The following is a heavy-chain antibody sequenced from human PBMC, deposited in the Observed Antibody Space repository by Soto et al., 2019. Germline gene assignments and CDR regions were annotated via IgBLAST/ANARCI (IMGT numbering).Heavy chain of an antibody. V-gene: IGHV1-18*04. CDR2: IGTYNGNTNT. J-gene: IGHJ5*02. D-gene: IGHD1-1*01. Sequence: GASVKVSCKASGYTFTGYYMHWVRQAPGQGLEWMGWIGTYNGNTNTYHKKRFQGRFTMTSDSASNTAYMELRSLTPDDTAVYYCARGGQKNVYTSIGPWGQGTLVTVSS. CDR3: ARGGQKNVYTSIGP. CDR1: GYTFTGYY.